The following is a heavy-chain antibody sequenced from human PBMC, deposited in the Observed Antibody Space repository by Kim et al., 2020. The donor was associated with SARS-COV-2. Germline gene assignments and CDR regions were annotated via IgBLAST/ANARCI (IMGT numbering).Heavy chain of an antibody. CDR2: VSGYNGSP. D-gene: IGHD6-19*01. CDR3: ARVPRSSGRREIDY. J-gene: IGHJ4*02. V-gene: IGHV1-18*01. CDR1: GYTFVQYG. Sequence: ASVKVSCKASGYTFVQYGINWVRQAPGQGLEWMGWVSGYNGSPNYAQRLQGRVTLTTDTSTSTAYMELRSLRSDDTAVYYCARVPRSSGRREIDYWGQGTLVTVSS.